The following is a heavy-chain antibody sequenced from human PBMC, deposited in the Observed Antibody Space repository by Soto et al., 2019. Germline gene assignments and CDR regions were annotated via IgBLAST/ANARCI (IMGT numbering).Heavy chain of an antibody. CDR2: INHSGST. D-gene: IGHD2-8*01. V-gene: IGHV4-34*01. CDR3: ARRYATNGVYLFDY. J-gene: IGHJ4*02. Sequence: SETLSLTCAVYGGSFSGYYWSWIRQPPGKGLEWIGEINHSGSTNYNPSLKSRVTISVDTSKNQFSLKLSSVTAADTAVYYCARRYATNGVYLFDYWGQGTLVTVS. CDR1: GGSFSGYY.